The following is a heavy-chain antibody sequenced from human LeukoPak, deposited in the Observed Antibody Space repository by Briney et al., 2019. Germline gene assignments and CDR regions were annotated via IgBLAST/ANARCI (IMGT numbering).Heavy chain of an antibody. CDR2: INPNSGGT. CDR1: GYTFTGYY. Sequence: ASVKVSCKASGYTFTGYYMHWVRQAPGQGLEWMGRINPNSGGTNYAQKFKGWVTMTRDTSISTAYMELSSLRSDDTALYYCARDILHYDSLYGMDVWGQGTTVTASS. D-gene: IGHD3-3*01. J-gene: IGHJ6*02. V-gene: IGHV1-2*04. CDR3: ARDILHYDSLYGMDV.